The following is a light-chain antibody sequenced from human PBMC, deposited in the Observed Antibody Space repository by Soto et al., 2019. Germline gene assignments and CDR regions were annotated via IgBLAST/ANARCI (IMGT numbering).Light chain of an antibody. CDR3: SSYTSSSTLVV. CDR1: SSDVGGYHY. Sequence: QSVLTQPASVSGSPGQSITISCTGTSSDVGGYHYVSWYQQHPGKAPKLMIYDVSNRPSGGSNRFSGSKSGNTASLTISGLQAEDEADYYCSSYTSSSTLVVFGGGTKLTVL. V-gene: IGLV2-14*01. CDR2: DVS. J-gene: IGLJ2*01.